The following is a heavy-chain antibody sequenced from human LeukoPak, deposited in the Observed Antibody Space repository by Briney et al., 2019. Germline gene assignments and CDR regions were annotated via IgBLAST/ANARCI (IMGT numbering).Heavy chain of an antibody. CDR3: TREDDYGDGGDY. CDR2: ISAYNGNT. CDR1: VYTFTSYG. D-gene: IGHD4-17*01. J-gene: IGHJ4*02. V-gene: IGHV1-18*01. Sequence: ASVKVSFNASVYTFTSYGISWVRHPPGQGLEWMGWISAYNGNTNYSQKLQDRVTMTTDTSTSTAYMELRSLRSDDTAVYYCTREDDYGDGGDYWGQGTLVTVSS.